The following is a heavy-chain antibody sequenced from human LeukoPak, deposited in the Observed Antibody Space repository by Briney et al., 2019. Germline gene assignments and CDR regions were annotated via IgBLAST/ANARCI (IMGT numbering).Heavy chain of an antibody. CDR1: GFTFSNFG. CDR2: LSHEGTVD. D-gene: IGHD3-10*01. CDR3: AKGYYGSGSYYRVSNYYYYMDV. J-gene: IGHJ6*03. V-gene: IGHV3-30*18. Sequence: QPGGSLRLSCTASGFTFSNFGMHWVRQAPGKGLEWVAVLSHEGTVDYYVDSVKGRFTISRDNSKNTLYLQMNSLRAEDTAVYYCAKGYYGSGSYYRVSNYYYYMDVWGKGTTVTVSS.